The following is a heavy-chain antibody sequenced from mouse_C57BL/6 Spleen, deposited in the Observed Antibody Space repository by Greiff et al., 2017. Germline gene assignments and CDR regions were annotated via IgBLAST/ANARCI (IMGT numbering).Heavy chain of an antibody. J-gene: IGHJ2*01. CDR1: GYSFTSYY. Sequence: QVQLQQSGPELVKPGASVKISCKASGYSFTSYYIHWVKQRPGQGLEWIGWIYPGSGNTKYNEKFKGKATLTADPSSSTAYMQLSSLTSEDSAVYYCARWHYGSPFDYWGQGTTLTVSS. CDR3: ARWHYGSPFDY. V-gene: IGHV1-66*01. D-gene: IGHD1-1*01. CDR2: IYPGSGNT.